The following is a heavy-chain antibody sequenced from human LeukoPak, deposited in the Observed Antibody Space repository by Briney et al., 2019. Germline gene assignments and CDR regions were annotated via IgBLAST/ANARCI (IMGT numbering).Heavy chain of an antibody. CDR3: ARAPAFWSGYSPYYYYYYGMDV. CDR1: GGSVSSGSYY. Sequence: PSETLSLTCTVSGGSVSSGSYYWSWIRQPPGKGLEWIGYIYYSGSTNYNPSLKSRVTISVDTSKNQFSLKLSSVTAADTAVYYCARAPAFWSGYSPYYYYYYGMDVWGQGTTVTVSS. CDR2: IYYSGST. D-gene: IGHD3-3*01. J-gene: IGHJ6*02. V-gene: IGHV4-61*01.